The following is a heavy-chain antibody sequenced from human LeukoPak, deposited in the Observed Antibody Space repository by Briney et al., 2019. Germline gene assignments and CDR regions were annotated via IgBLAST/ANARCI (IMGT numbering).Heavy chain of an antibody. CDR1: GYSFTTYW. J-gene: IGHJ3*02. CDR3: ARLEVVVVTPGRAAFDI. CDR2: IYPGDSDT. D-gene: IGHD3-22*01. V-gene: IGHV5-51*01. Sequence: HGESLKISCKGSGYSFTTYWIAWVRQMPGKGLEWMGIIYPGDSDTRYSPSFRGQVTISADKSISTAYLQWSSLRASDTAMYYCARLEVVVVTPGRAAFDIWGQGTMVTVSS.